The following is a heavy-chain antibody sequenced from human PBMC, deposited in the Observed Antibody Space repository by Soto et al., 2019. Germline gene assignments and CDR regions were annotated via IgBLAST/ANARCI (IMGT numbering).Heavy chain of an antibody. J-gene: IGHJ5*02. CDR2: INAGNGNT. V-gene: IGHV1-3*01. D-gene: IGHD2-2*01. CDR1: GYTFTSYA. Sequence: SVKVSCKASGYTFTSYAMHWVRQAPGQRLEWMGWINAGNGNTKYSQKFQGRVTITRDTSASTAYMELSSLRSEDTAVYYCARDHLCSISCYNWFDPWGQGTLVTVSS. CDR3: ARDHLCSISCYNWFDP.